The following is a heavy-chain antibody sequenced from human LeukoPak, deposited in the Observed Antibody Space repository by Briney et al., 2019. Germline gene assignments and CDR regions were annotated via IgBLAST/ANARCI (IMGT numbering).Heavy chain of an antibody. CDR3: AIGTSSGSLDY. J-gene: IGHJ4*02. CDR1: GFTFSSYG. CDR2: ISYDGSNK. Sequence: PGRSLRLSCAASGFTFSSYGMHWVRQAPGKGLEWVAVISYDGSNKYYADSVKGRFTISRDNSKNTLYLQMNSLRAEDTAVFYCAIGTSSGSLDYWGQGTLVTVSS. V-gene: IGHV3-30*03. D-gene: IGHD6-19*01.